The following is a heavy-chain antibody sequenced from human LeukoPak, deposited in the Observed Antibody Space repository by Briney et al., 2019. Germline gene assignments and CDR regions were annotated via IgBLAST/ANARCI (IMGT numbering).Heavy chain of an antibody. D-gene: IGHD5-18*01. V-gene: IGHV3-74*01. J-gene: IGHJ4*02. CDR2: INNDGSST. Sequence: GGSLRLSCAASGFTFSSYWMHWVRQAPGKGLVWVSRINNDGSSTSYADSVKGRFTISRDNAKNRLYVQMNSLRIEDTAVYYCATGSGLWSPDYWGQGTLVTVSS. CDR1: GFTFSSYW. CDR3: ATGSGLWSPDY.